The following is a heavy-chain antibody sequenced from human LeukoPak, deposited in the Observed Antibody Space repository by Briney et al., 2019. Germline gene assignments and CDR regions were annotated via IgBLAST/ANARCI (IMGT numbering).Heavy chain of an antibody. V-gene: IGHV1-18*01. Sequence: ASVKVSCKASGYTFTSYGISWVRQAPGQGLEWMGRISAYNGNTNYAQKLQGRVTMTTDTSTSTAYMEVRSLRSDDTAVYYCARGTGEGYTYGRYYFDYWGQGTLVTVSS. CDR3: ARGTGEGYTYGRYYFDY. CDR1: GYTFTSYG. D-gene: IGHD5-18*01. J-gene: IGHJ4*02. CDR2: ISAYNGNT.